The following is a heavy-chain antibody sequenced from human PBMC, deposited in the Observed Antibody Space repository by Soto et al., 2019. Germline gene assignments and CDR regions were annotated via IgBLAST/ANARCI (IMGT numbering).Heavy chain of an antibody. V-gene: IGHV3-74*01. CDR2: INSDGSST. J-gene: IGHJ6*02. D-gene: IGHD2-21*01. CDR3: ARDRTLWWEPTSGFMDV. Sequence: EVQLVESGGGLVQPGGSLRLSCAASGFTFSSYWMHWVRQAPGKGLVWVSRINSDGSSTSYADSVKGRFTISRDNAKNTLYLEMSSLRVEETAVYYCARDRTLWWEPTSGFMDVWGQGTTVSVSS. CDR1: GFTFSSYW.